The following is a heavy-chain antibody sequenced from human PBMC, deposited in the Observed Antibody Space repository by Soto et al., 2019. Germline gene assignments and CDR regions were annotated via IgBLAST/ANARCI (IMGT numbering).Heavy chain of an antibody. V-gene: IGHV4-30-2*01. Sequence: QLQLQESGSGLVKPSQTLSLTCAVSGGSISSGGYSWSWIRQPPGKGLEWIGYIYHSGSTYYNPYLKSRVPISVDRSENQFYLKLSSVSAADTAVYYCARSRGGYCSSTSCYTNWFDPWGQGTLGTVCS. CDR1: GGSISSGGYS. CDR2: IYHSGST. CDR3: ARSRGGYCSSTSCYTNWFDP. J-gene: IGHJ5*02. D-gene: IGHD2-2*02.